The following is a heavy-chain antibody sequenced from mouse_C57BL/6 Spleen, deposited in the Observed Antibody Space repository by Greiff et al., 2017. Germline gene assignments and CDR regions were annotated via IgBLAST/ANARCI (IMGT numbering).Heavy chain of an antibody. D-gene: IGHD2-1*01. V-gene: IGHV1-50*01. Sequence: QVQLQQPGAELVKPGASVKLSCKASGYTFTSYWMQWVKQRPGQGLEWIGEIDPSDSYTNYNQKFKGKATLTVDTSSSPAYMQLSSLTSEDSAVYYCAREGVRGNPAWFAYWGQGTLVTVSA. CDR2: IDPSDSYT. CDR1: GYTFTSYW. CDR3: AREGVRGNPAWFAY. J-gene: IGHJ3*01.